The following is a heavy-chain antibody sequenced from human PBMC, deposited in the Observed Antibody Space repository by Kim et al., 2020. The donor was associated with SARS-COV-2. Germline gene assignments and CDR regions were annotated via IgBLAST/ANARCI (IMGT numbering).Heavy chain of an antibody. CDR1: GGSFSGYY. J-gene: IGHJ6*03. CDR3: ARGTRQWLSRPYYYYTDV. D-gene: IGHD6-19*01. Sequence: SETLSLTCAVYGGSFSGYYWSWIRQPPGKGLEWIGEINHSGSTNYNPSLKSRVTISVDTSKNQFSLKLSSVTAADTAVYYCARGTRQWLSRPYYYYTDV. CDR2: INHSGST. V-gene: IGHV4-34*01.